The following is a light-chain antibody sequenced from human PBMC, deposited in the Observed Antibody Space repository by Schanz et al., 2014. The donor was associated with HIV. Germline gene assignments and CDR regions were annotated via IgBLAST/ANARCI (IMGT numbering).Light chain of an antibody. CDR2: DVS. CDR3: CSYGGRNTFVI. Sequence: QSALTQPASVSGSPGQSITISCTGTSSDVGGYNYVSWYQQHPGIAPKLMIYDVSNRPSGVSNRFSGSKSGNTAFLTISGLRAEDDGDYYCCSYGGRNTFVIFGGGTKLTVL. CDR1: SSDVGGYNY. J-gene: IGLJ2*01. V-gene: IGLV2-14*03.